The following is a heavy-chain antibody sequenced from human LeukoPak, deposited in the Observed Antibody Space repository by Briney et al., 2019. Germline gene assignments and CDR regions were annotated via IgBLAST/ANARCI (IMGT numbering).Heavy chain of an antibody. CDR3: AREAYSYGYIDY. D-gene: IGHD5-18*01. CDR1: GFTFSSYA. Sequence: GRCLRLSCAASGFTFSSYAMHWVRQAPGKGLEWVAVISYDGSNKYYADSVKGRFTISRDNSKNTLYLQMNSLRAEDTAVYYCAREAYSYGYIDYWGQGTLVTVSS. CDR2: ISYDGSNK. J-gene: IGHJ4*02. V-gene: IGHV3-30*04.